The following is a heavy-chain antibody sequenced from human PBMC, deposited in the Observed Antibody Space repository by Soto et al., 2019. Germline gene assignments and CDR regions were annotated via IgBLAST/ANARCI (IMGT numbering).Heavy chain of an antibody. CDR2: ISSSSSTI. D-gene: IGHD6-13*01. CDR3: ARDSPYSSSWYDLNWFEP. V-gene: IGHV3-48*02. CDR1: GFTFSSYS. Sequence: EVQLVESGGGLVQPGGSLRLSCAASGFTFSSYSMNWVRQAPGKGLEWVSYISSSSSTIYYADSVKGRFTISRDNAKNSLYLQMNSLRDEDTAVYYCARDSPYSSSWYDLNWFEPWGQGTLVTVSS. J-gene: IGHJ5*02.